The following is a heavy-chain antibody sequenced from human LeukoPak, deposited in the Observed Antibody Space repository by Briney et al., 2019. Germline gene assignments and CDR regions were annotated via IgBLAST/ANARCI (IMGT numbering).Heavy chain of an antibody. D-gene: IGHD3-22*01. CDR1: GYTFTSYG. V-gene: IGHV1-18*01. J-gene: IGHJ5*02. CDR3: AVYYDSSGYPNWFDP. Sequence: ASVKVSCKASGYTFTSYGISWVRQAPGQGLEWMGWISAYNGNTNYAQKLQGGVTMTTDTSTSTAYMELRSLRSDDTAVCYCAVYYDSSGYPNWFDPWGQGTLVTVSS. CDR2: ISAYNGNT.